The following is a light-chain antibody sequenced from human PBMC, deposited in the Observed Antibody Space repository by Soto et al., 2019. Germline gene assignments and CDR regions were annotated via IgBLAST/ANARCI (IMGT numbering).Light chain of an antibody. CDR1: SSDVGGYDY. V-gene: IGLV2-14*01. Sequence: QSALTQPASVSGSPGQSITISCTGTSSDVGGYDYVSWYQQHPGKAPKVMIYEVNNRPSGVSNRFSGSKSGSTASLTISGLQAEDEADYYCCSYTRTSTYVFGTGTKLTVL. CDR2: EVN. J-gene: IGLJ1*01. CDR3: CSYTRTSTYV.